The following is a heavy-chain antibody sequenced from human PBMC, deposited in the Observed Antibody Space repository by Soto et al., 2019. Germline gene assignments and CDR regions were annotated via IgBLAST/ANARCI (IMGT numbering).Heavy chain of an antibody. CDR1: GFTVSNTY. D-gene: IGHD6-25*01. J-gene: IGHJ3*01. Sequence: GGSLRLSCAVSGFTVSNTYMSWVRQAPGKGLEWVAVIYRGVSTHYADSVKGRFTLSRDDSKNTIYLQMNSLRAEDTDVYYCARDRSDSSRADSFDVWGQGTMVTVSS. CDR2: IYRGVST. V-gene: IGHV3-53*01. CDR3: ARDRSDSSRADSFDV.